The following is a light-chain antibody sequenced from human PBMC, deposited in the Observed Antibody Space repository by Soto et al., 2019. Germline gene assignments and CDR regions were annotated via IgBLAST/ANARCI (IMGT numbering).Light chain of an antibody. CDR1: SSDVGAYTS. CDR2: EVS. CDR3: SSHTSDNKSYV. Sequence: QAVVTQPASVSGSPGQSITLSCTGSSSDVGAYTSVSWYQHHPGKAPKLMIYEVSKRPSGVSNRFSGSKSGNTASLTISGLQPEDEAHYYCSSHTSDNKSYVFGTGTKLTVL. V-gene: IGLV2-14*01. J-gene: IGLJ1*01.